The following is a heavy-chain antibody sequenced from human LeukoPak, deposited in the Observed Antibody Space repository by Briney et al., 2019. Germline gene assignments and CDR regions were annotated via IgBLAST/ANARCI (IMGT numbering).Heavy chain of an antibody. CDR1: GFTFNTYS. D-gene: IGHD2-15*01. V-gene: IGHV3-21*01. J-gene: IGHJ4*02. CDR3: ARGAFGGSGTLDY. Sequence: PGGSLRLSCAASGFTFNTYSMNWVRQAPGKGLEWVSSISSSSSYIYYADSVKGRFTISRDNAKNSLYLQMNSLRAEDTAVYYCARGAFGGSGTLDYRGQGTLVTVSS. CDR2: ISSSSSYI.